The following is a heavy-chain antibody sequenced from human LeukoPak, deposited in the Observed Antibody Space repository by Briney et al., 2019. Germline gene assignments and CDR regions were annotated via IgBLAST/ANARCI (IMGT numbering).Heavy chain of an antibody. CDR3: ARETTVVDFDY. J-gene: IGHJ4*02. Sequence: SQTLSLTCTVSGGSISSGGYYWSWIRQHPGKGLEWIGYIYYSGSTYYNPSLKSRVTISVDTSKNQFSLQLNSVTPEDTAVYYCARETTVVDFDYWGQGTLVTVSS. CDR1: GGSISSGGYY. CDR2: IYYSGST. V-gene: IGHV4-31*03. D-gene: IGHD4-23*01.